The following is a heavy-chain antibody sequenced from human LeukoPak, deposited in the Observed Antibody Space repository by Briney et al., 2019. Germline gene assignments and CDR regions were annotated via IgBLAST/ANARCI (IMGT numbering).Heavy chain of an antibody. CDR1: GFTFSDYY. Sequence: GGSLRLSCAASGFTFSDYYMSWIRQAPGKGLEWVSYISSSGSTIYYADSMKGRFTISRDNSKNTLYLQMNSLRAEDTAVYYCAKVGNSGYVFFHFDYWGQGTLVTVSS. CDR2: ISSSGSTI. V-gene: IGHV3-11*01. J-gene: IGHJ4*02. CDR3: AKVGNSGYVFFHFDY. D-gene: IGHD5-12*01.